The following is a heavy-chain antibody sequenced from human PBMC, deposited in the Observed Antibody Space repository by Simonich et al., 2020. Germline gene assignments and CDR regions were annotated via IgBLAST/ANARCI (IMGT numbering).Heavy chain of an antibody. CDR3: ARHRLVDGTTGTTGVDYYYGMDV. CDR1: GGSFSGYY. J-gene: IGHJ6*02. D-gene: IGHD1-1*01. CDR2: INHSGRN. V-gene: IGHV4-34*01. Sequence: QVQLQQWGAGLLKPSETLSLTCAVYGGSFSGYYWSWIRQPPGKGLEWIGEINHSGRNTYNPSINSRVTRSVDTSKNQFSLKLSSVTAADTAVYYCARHRLVDGTTGTTGVDYYYGMDVWGQGTTVTVSS.